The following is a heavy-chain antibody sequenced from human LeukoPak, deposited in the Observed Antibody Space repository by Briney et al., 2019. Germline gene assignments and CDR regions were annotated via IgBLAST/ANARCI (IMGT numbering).Heavy chain of an antibody. CDR3: ARTKIDAFDI. CDR2: TSYDEGNK. Sequence: GGSLRLSCAASGFTFSGYAMHWVRQTPGKGLEWVAVTSYDEGNKYYADSVKGRFSISRDNPKNTLYLQMNSLRVEDTAVYYCARTKIDAFDIWGHGTMVTVSS. J-gene: IGHJ3*02. V-gene: IGHV3-30-3*01. CDR1: GFTFSGYA.